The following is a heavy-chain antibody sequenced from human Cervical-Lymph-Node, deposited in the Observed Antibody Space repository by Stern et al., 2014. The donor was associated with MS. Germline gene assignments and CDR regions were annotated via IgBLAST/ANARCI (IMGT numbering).Heavy chain of an antibody. CDR1: GFTFSSYT. Sequence: EVQLVESGGDLVQPGGSLRLSCAASGFTFSSYTMNWVRQAPGRGLEWISYISSSSTIISYADSVKGRFTISRDNAKNSLYLQMNSLRDEDTAVYFCATVWMWGQGTLVTVSS. J-gene: IGHJ4*02. V-gene: IGHV3-48*02. CDR3: ATVWM. CDR2: ISSSSTII. D-gene: IGHD1-1*01.